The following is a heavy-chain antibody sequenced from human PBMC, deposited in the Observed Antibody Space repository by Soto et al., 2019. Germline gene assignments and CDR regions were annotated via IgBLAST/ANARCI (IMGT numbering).Heavy chain of an antibody. CDR3: ARSELGARRHCDGASCSNTVTMNGMDV. Sequence: QVQLQQWGAGLLKPSETLYLTCAVDGGSVSGSYWTWIRQPPGKGLEWIGEINHSGNTNYTPSLESRVTMSVEPSKNHFSLKVTSVSAADTAVYHGARSELGARRHCDGASCSNTVTMNGMDVWGQGTTVTVSS. D-gene: IGHD4-4*01. J-gene: IGHJ6*02. V-gene: IGHV4-34*01. CDR2: INHSGNT. CDR1: GGSVSGSY.